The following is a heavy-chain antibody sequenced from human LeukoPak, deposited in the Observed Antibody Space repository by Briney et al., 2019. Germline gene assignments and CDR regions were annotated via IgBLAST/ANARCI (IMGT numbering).Heavy chain of an antibody. Sequence: GGSLRLSCAASGFNFSNNLLHWVRQAPGKGLEWVAVSSFNGVHKFYADSVKGRFVISGDNSKNTLYLQMNSLRVEDTGTYYCARVGNDSGWHDAYGYFDSWDQRVLVTVSS. CDR3: ARVGNDSGWHDAYGYFDS. V-gene: IGHV3-30*09. D-gene: IGHD6-19*01. J-gene: IGHJ4*02. CDR2: SSFNGVHK. CDR1: GFNFSNNL.